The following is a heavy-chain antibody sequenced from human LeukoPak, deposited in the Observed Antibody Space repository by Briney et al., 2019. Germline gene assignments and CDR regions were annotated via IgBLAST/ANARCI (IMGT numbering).Heavy chain of an antibody. CDR2: ISSSSSYI. Sequence: GGSLRLSCAASGFTFSSYSMNWVRQAPGKGLEWVSSISSSSSYIYYADSVKGRFTISRDNAKNSLYLQMDSLRAEDTAVYYCAREPSNRYDSSGYYYWGQGTLVTVSS. CDR3: AREPSNRYDSSGYYY. D-gene: IGHD3-22*01. CDR1: GFTFSSYS. J-gene: IGHJ4*02. V-gene: IGHV3-21*01.